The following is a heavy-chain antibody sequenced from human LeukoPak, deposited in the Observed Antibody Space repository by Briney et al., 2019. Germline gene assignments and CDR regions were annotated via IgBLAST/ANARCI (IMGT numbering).Heavy chain of an antibody. J-gene: IGHJ4*02. CDR3: ARDFSSGWYVSVDY. Sequence: SGTLSLTCTVSGGSISSYYWSWIRQPAGKGLEWIGRIYTSGSTNYNPSLKSRVTMSVDTSKNQFSLKLSSVTAADTAVYYCARDFSSGWYVSVDYWGQGTLVTVSS. CDR1: GGSISSYY. D-gene: IGHD6-19*01. CDR2: IYTSGST. V-gene: IGHV4-4*07.